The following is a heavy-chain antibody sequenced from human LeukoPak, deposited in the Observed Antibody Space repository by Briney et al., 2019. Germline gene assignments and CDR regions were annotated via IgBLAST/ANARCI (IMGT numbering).Heavy chain of an antibody. CDR3: ARAEPATATDVSLDY. Sequence: PSETLSLTCTVSGGSISNYYWGWIRQPPGKGLEWIGYIYYSGSTNYNPSLKSRVTISVDTSKNQFSLKLSSVTAADTAVYYCARAEPATATDVSLDYWGQGTLVTVSS. D-gene: IGHD1-14*01. CDR1: GGSISNYY. CDR2: IYYSGST. J-gene: IGHJ4*02. V-gene: IGHV4-59*01.